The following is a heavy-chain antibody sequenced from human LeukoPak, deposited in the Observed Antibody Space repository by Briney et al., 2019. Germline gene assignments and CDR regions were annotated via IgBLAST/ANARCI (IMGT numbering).Heavy chain of an antibody. CDR1: GGPFSGYF. Sequence: KPSETLSLTCAVSGGPFSGYFWSWIRQPPGKWLEWIGEIHNSGTTNYNPSLNSRVTISEDTSKNQIYLNLRSVTAADTAVYYCARRYYYNLGSFPFDFWGQGTLVTVSS. CDR3: ARRYYYNLGSFPFDF. D-gene: IGHD3-10*01. CDR2: IHNSGTT. J-gene: IGHJ4*02. V-gene: IGHV4-34*01.